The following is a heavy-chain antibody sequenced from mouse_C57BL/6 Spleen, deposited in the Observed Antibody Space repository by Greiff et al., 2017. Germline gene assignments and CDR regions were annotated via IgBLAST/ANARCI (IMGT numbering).Heavy chain of an antibody. J-gene: IGHJ3*01. Sequence: EVQLQQSGPGLVKPSQSLSLTCSVTGYSITSGYYWNWIRQFPGNKLEWVGYISYDGSNNYHPSLKNRISITRDTSKNQFFLKLNSVTTEDTATYYCAREPFAYWGQGTLVTVSA. V-gene: IGHV3-6*01. CDR1: GYSITSGYY. CDR2: ISYDGSN. CDR3: AREPFAY.